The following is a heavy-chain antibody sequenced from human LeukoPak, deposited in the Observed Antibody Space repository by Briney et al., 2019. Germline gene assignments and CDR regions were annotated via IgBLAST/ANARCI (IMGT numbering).Heavy chain of an antibody. Sequence: PGGSLRLSCAASGFTFSTYGIHWVRQAPGKGLEWVAFIRYDETNKYYADSVKGRFPISRDNSKDTVYLQMNSLRAEDTAVYYCAKDSGNYWVDYYYMDVWGKGTTVTVSS. CDR2: IRYDETNK. J-gene: IGHJ6*03. CDR3: AKDSGNYWVDYYYMDV. D-gene: IGHD1-26*01. CDR1: GFTFSTYG. V-gene: IGHV3-30*02.